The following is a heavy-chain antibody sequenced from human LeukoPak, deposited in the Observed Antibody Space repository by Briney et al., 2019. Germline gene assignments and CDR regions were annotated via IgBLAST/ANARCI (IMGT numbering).Heavy chain of an antibody. Sequence: TSETLSLTCTVSGGSISSYYWSWIRQPPGKGLEWIGYIYYSGRTNYNPSLKSRVYISVDTSKNQFSLELSSLTAADTAVYYCAREFDYEGVDPWGQGTLVTVSS. J-gene: IGHJ5*02. V-gene: IGHV4-59*12. CDR1: GGSISSYY. CDR2: IYYSGRT. D-gene: IGHD4-17*01. CDR3: AREFDYEGVDP.